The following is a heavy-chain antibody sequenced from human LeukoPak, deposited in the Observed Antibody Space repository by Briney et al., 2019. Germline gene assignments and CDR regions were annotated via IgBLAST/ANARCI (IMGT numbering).Heavy chain of an antibody. V-gene: IGHV3-21*01. D-gene: IGHD4-17*01. Sequence: GGSLRLSCAASAFTFSSYSMNWVRQAPGKGLEWVSSISSSSSYIYYADSVKRRFTISRDNAKNSLYLQMNSLRAEDTAVYYCAREGDYGDFDYWGQGTLVTVSS. CDR1: AFTFSSYS. J-gene: IGHJ4*02. CDR3: AREGDYGDFDY. CDR2: ISSSSSYI.